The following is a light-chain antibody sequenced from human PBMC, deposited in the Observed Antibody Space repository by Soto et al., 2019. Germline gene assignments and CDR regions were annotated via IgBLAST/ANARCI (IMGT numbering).Light chain of an antibody. CDR2: GNT. V-gene: IGLV1-40*01. J-gene: IGLJ3*02. CDR3: QSYDSSLRGPRV. CDR1: NSNIGAGYD. Sequence: QSVLTQPPSVSGAPGQRVTISCTGSNSNIGAGYDVHWYQQVPGTAPKLLIYGNTNRPSGVPDRFSGSKSGTSASLAISGLQAEDEADYYCQSYDSSLRGPRVFGGGTKVTVL.